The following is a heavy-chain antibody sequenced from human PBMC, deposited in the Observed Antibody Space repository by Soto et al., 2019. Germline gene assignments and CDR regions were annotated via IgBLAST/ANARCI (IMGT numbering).Heavy chain of an antibody. CDR1: GFTFTHYR. V-gene: IGHV3-74*01. D-gene: IGHD1-7*01. J-gene: IGHJ4*02. CDR3: AKAGDWNYVYDF. CDR2: VNSDGSST. Sequence: GGSLRLSCAASGFTFTHYRIHWVRQAPGKGLVWVSRVNSDGSSTNYADAVKGRFTISRDNSKNMAYLQMNNLTVEDTGVYYCAKAGDWNYVYDFWGQGTLVTVSS.